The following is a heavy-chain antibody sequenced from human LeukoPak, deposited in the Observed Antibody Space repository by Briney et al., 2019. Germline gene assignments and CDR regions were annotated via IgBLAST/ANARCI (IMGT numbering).Heavy chain of an antibody. CDR1: GFTFSSYG. D-gene: IGHD3-16*01. CDR3: AKDQSRGYDYVWGSYDY. CDR2: IRYDGSNK. J-gene: IGHJ4*02. Sequence: GGSLTLSCAASGFTFSSYGMHWVRQAPGKGLERVAFIRYDGSNKYYADSVKGRFTISRDNSKNTLYLQMNSLRAEDTAVYYCAKDQSRGYDYVWGSYDYWGQGTLVTVSS. V-gene: IGHV3-30*02.